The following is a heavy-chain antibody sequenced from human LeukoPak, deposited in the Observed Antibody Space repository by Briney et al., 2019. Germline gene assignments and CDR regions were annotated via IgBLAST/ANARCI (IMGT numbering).Heavy chain of an antibody. J-gene: IGHJ4*02. CDR2: MYSSGST. D-gene: IGHD5-12*01. V-gene: IGHV4-39*07. Sequence: SETLSLTCTVSGGSISRRSYYWGWIRQPPGKGLEWIGSMYSSGSTYYNPSLKSRVTISVDTSKNQFSLKLSSVTAADTAVYYCARSGSGYLRYYFDYWGQGTLVTVSS. CDR1: GGSISRRSYY. CDR3: ARSGSGYLRYYFDY.